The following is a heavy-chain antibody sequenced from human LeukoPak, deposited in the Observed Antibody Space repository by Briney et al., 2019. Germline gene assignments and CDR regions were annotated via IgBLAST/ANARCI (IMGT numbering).Heavy chain of an antibody. J-gene: IGHJ4*02. CDR1: GFTFSSYA. Sequence: GASLRLSCAASGFTFSSYAMSWVRQAPGKGLEWVSAISGSGGSTYYADSVKGRFTISRDNSKNTLYLQMNSLRSEDTAVYYCAKKADSSGYGSFDYWGQGTLVTVSS. CDR3: AKKADSSGYGSFDY. CDR2: ISGSGGST. V-gene: IGHV3-23*01. D-gene: IGHD3-22*01.